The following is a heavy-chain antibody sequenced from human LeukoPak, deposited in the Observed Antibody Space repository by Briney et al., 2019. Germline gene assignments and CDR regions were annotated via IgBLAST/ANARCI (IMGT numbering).Heavy chain of an antibody. J-gene: IGHJ4*02. CDR3: ARSYDSSGYYFDY. Sequence: SETLSLTCAVSGGTFRGFFWSWIRQPPGKGPAWIGEIDHSGSTNYNPSLKSRVTISVDTSKNQFSLKLSSVTAADTAVYYCARSYDSSGYYFDYWGQGTLVTVSS. CDR1: GGTFRGFF. V-gene: IGHV4-34*01. CDR2: IDHSGST. D-gene: IGHD3-22*01.